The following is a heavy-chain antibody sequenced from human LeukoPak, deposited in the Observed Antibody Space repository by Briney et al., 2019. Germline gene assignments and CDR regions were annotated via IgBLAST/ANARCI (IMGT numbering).Heavy chain of an antibody. J-gene: IGHJ6*02. Sequence: PGGSLRLSCAASGFTFSSYDMHWVRQATGKGLEWVSAIGTAGDTYYPGSVKGRFTISRENAKNSLYLQMNSLRAGDTAVYYCARAITMVRGVTLYGMDVWGQGTTVTVSS. V-gene: IGHV3-13*01. CDR2: IGTAGDT. CDR3: ARAITMVRGVTLYGMDV. CDR1: GFTFSSYD. D-gene: IGHD3-10*01.